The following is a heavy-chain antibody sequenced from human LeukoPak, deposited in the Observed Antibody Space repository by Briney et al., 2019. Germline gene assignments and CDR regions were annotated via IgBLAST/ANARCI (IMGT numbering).Heavy chain of an antibody. CDR1: GFTFSRYW. J-gene: IGHJ1*01. Sequence: GGSLRLSCAASGFTFSRYWMHWVRQAPGKGLVWVSRIRSDGSTNYADSVKGRFTISRDNAKNTVSLQMNSLRAEDTGVYYCARAPAEIGGYYPEYFRHWGQGTLVTVSS. CDR3: ARAPAEIGGYYPEYFRH. V-gene: IGHV3-74*01. D-gene: IGHD3-22*01. CDR2: IRSDGST.